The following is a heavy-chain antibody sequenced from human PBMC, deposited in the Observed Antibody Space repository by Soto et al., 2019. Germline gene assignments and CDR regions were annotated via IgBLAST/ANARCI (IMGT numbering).Heavy chain of an antibody. CDR1: GFTFSSYA. V-gene: IGHV3-23*01. Sequence: PGGSLRLSCAASGFTFSSYAMSWVRQAPGKGLEWVSAISGSGGSTYYADSVKGRFTISRDNSKNTLYLQMNSLRAEDTAVYYCANQPRSTSCYRCPFDAFDTWGQGTMVTVS. D-gene: IGHD2-2*01. CDR2: ISGSGGST. CDR3: ANQPRSTSCYRCPFDAFDT. J-gene: IGHJ3*02.